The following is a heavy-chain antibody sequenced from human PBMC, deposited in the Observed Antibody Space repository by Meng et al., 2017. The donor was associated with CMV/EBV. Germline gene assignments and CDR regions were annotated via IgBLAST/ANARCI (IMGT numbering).Heavy chain of an antibody. CDR2: ISYDGSNK. CDR1: GFTFSSYA. CDR3: ARELIVVVPAAIWAYYYGMDV. Sequence: LSLTCAASGFTFSSYAVHWVRQAPGKGLEWVAVISYDGSNKYYADSVKGRFTISRDNSKNTLYLQMNSLRAEDTAVYYCARELIVVVPAAIWAYYYGMDVWGQGTTVTVSS. D-gene: IGHD2-2*01. V-gene: IGHV3-30-3*01. J-gene: IGHJ6*02.